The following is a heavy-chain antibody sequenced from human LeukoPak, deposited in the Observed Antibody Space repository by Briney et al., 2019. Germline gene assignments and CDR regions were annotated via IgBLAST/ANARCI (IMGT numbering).Heavy chain of an antibody. CDR3: ARDPGDTAGWFDP. Sequence: PSETLSLTCAVYGGSLSGYYWSWIRQPPGKGLEWIGEINHSGSTNYNPSLKSRVTISVDTSKNQFSLKLSSVTAADTAVYYCARDPGDTAGWFDPWGQGTLVTVSS. CDR1: GGSLSGYY. J-gene: IGHJ5*02. V-gene: IGHV4-34*01. D-gene: IGHD5-18*01. CDR2: INHSGST.